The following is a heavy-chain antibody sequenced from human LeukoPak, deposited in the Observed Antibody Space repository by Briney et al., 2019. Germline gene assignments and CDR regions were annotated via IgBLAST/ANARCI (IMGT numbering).Heavy chain of an antibody. Sequence: GGSLRLSCAASGFTFSNYWMHWVRQAPGKGLVWVSRIYTDGSSTNYADSVKGRFTISRDNAKNTLHLQMNSLRAEDTAVYYCARGASNRFDYWGQGTLVTVSS. CDR2: IYTDGSST. D-gene: IGHD1-14*01. V-gene: IGHV3-74*01. CDR3: ARGASNRFDY. CDR1: GFTFSNYW. J-gene: IGHJ4*02.